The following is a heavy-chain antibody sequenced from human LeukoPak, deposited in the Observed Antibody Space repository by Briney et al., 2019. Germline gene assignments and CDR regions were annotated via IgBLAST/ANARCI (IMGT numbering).Heavy chain of an antibody. D-gene: IGHD2-15*01. V-gene: IGHV3-64D*09. Sequence: PGGSLRLSCSASGFTFSDYAMHWVRQAPGMGLDYVSAISGNGGSTYYADSVKGRFTISRDNSKDTLYLQMSSLRAEDAAVYYCVKLAEGGCWGQGTLVTVSS. CDR1: GFTFSDYA. CDR3: VKLAEGGC. CDR2: ISGNGGST. J-gene: IGHJ4*02.